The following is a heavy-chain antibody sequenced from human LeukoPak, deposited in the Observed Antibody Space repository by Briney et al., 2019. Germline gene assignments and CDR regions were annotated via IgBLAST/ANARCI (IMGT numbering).Heavy chain of an antibody. V-gene: IGHV3-20*04. CDR2: INWNGGST. Sequence: GGSLRLSCAASGFTFDDYGMSWVRQAPGKGLEWVSGINWNGGSTGYADSVKGRFTISRDNTKNSLYLQMNSLRAEDTALYYCASGQGYGDYAFDFWGQGTQVTVSS. D-gene: IGHD4-17*01. J-gene: IGHJ5*01. CDR3: ASGQGYGDYAFDF. CDR1: GFTFDDYG.